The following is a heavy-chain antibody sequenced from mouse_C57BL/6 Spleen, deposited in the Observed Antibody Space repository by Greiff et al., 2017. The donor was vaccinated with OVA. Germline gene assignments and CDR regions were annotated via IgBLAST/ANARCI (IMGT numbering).Heavy chain of an antibody. CDR1: GYTFTSYW. V-gene: IGHV1-61*01. CDR2: IYPSDSET. CDR3: ARVIYPEAY. Sequence: QVQLQQPGAELVRPGSSVKLSCKASGYTFTSYWMDWVKQRPGQGLEWIGNIYPSDSETHYNQKFKDKATLTVDKSSSTAYMQLSSLTSADSSVSYCARVIYPEAYWGQGTLVTVSA. J-gene: IGHJ3*01. D-gene: IGHD2-1*01.